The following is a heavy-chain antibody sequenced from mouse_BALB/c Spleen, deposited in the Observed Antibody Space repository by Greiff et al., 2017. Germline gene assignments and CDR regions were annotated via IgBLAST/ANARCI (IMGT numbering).Heavy chain of an antibody. CDR2: INPDSSTI. D-gene: IGHD1-2*01. Sequence: EVQRVESGGGLVQPGGSLKLSCAASGFDFSRYWMSWVRQAPGKGLEWIGEINPDSSTINYTPSLKDKFIISRDNAKNTLYLQMSKVRSEDTALYYCARRIHYYGYYAMDYWGQGTSVTVSS. J-gene: IGHJ4*01. V-gene: IGHV4-1*02. CDR1: GFDFSRYW. CDR3: ARRIHYYGYYAMDY.